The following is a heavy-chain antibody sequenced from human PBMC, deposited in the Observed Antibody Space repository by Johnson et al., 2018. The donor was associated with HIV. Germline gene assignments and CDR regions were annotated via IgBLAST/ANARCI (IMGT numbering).Heavy chain of an antibody. CDR3: ARYSVSAPLSAFDI. CDR2: ISSNGGST. V-gene: IGHV3-64*01. CDR1: GFTFSSYA. J-gene: IGHJ3*02. Sequence: MLLVESGGGVVQPGGSLRLSCAASGFTFSSYAMHWVRQAPGKGLEYVSAISSNGGSTYYANSVKGRFTISRDNAKNSLFVQMNSRRAEDTAVYYCARYSVSAPLSAFDIWGPGTMVTVSS. D-gene: IGHD1-26*01.